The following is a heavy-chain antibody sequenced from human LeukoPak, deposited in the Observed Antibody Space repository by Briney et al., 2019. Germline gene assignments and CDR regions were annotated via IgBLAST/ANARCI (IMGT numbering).Heavy chain of an antibody. CDR1: GGSISTYY. V-gene: IGHV4-4*07. CDR2: FYTSGST. D-gene: IGHD1-1*01. CDR3: ARVLETDYYYYYMDV. Sequence: TSETLSLTCSVSGGSISTYYWSWIRQPAGKGLEWIGRFYTSGSTNYNPSLKSRVTISVDTSKNQFSLKLSSVTAADTAVYYCARVLETDYYYYYMDVWGKGTTVTVSS. J-gene: IGHJ6*03.